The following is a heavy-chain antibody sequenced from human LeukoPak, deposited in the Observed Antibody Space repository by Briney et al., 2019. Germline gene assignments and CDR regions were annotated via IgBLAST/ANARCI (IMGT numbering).Heavy chain of an antibody. J-gene: IGHJ4*02. D-gene: IGHD6-13*01. V-gene: IGHV4-61*02. CDR3: ARDGYSSSWLTYYFDY. CDR2: IYTSGST. Sequence: SQTLSLTCTLACGSISSGSYYWSWIRQPAGKGLEWIGRIYTSGSTNYNPSLKSRVTISVDTSKNQFSLKLSSVTAADTAVYYCARDGYSSSWLTYYFDYWGQGTLVTVSS. CDR1: CGSISSGSYY.